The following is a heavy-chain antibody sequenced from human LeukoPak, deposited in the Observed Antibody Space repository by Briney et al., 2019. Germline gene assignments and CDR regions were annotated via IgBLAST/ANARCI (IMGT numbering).Heavy chain of an antibody. J-gene: IGHJ4*02. D-gene: IGHD5-24*01. Sequence: ASVKVSCKASGYTFTGQYMHWVRQAPGQGLEWMGWINPNSGGTDYAQKFQGRVTMTRDTSISTAYMELSRLRSDDTAMYYCARDFGDGYNAYYFDYWGQGTLVTVSS. CDR1: GYTFTGQY. CDR2: INPNSGGT. V-gene: IGHV1-2*02. CDR3: ARDFGDGYNAYYFDY.